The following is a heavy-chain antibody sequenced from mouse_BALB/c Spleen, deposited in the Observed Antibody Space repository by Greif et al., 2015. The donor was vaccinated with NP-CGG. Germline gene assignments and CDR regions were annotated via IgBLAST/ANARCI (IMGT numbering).Heavy chain of an antibody. D-gene: IGHD4-1*01. CDR1: GYTFTDYY. V-gene: IGHV1-84*02. CDR3: ARRTGTEAMDY. CDR2: IYPGSGNT. Sequence: VQLQQSGNELVKPGASVKISCKASGYTFTDYYINWVKQKPGQGLEWIGWIYPGSGNTKYNEKFKGKVTLTVDTSSSTAYMQLSSLTSEDTAVYFCARRTGTEAMDYWGQGTSVTVSS. J-gene: IGHJ4*01.